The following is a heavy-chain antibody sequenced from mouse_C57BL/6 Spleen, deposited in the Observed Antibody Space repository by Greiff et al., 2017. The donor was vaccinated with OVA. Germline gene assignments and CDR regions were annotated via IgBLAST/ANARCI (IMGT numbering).Heavy chain of an antibody. J-gene: IGHJ3*01. CDR1: GYTFTDYE. CDR3: PPLTTVVAPFAY. D-gene: IGHD1-1*01. Sequence: VKLVESGAELVRPGASVTLSCKASGYTFTDYEMHWVKQTPVHGLEWIGAIDPETGGTAYNQKFKGKAILTADKSSSTAYMELRSLTSEDSAVYYCPPLTTVVAPFAYWGQGTLVTVSA. CDR2: IDPETGGT. V-gene: IGHV1-15*01.